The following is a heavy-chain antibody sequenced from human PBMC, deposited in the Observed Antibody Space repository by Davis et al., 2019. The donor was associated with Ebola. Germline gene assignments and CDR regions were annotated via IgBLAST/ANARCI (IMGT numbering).Heavy chain of an antibody. CDR3: AKEGYYYDSSSYYYVLCDY. Sequence: PGGSLTLSCAASGFTSSSYVMSWVRQDPAKGLEWVSTISGSGGSKYYADSVTGRFTISRDNSKNTLYLQMNSLRAEDTAVYYCAKEGYYYDSSSYYYVLCDYWGQGTLVTVSS. D-gene: IGHD3-22*01. V-gene: IGHV3-23*01. CDR2: ISGSGGSK. J-gene: IGHJ4*02. CDR1: GFTSSSYV.